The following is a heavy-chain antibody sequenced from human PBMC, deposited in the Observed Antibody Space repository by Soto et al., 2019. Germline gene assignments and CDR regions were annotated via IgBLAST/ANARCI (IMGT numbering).Heavy chain of an antibody. J-gene: IGHJ6*03. D-gene: IGHD2-15*01. Sequence: GGSLRLSCAASGFTFSSYGMHWVRQAPGKGLEWVAVIWYDGSNKYYADSVKGRFTISRDNSKNTLYLQMNSLRAEDTAVYYCARDSGECSGGSCYLYYYYYMDVWGKGTTVTVSS. CDR2: IWYDGSNK. CDR1: GFTFSSYG. V-gene: IGHV3-33*01. CDR3: ARDSGECSGGSCYLYYYYYMDV.